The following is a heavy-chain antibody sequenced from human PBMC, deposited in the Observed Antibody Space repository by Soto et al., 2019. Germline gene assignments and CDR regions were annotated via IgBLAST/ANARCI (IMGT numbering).Heavy chain of an antibody. D-gene: IGHD2-2*01. CDR2: IWYDGSNK. Sequence: QVQLVESGGGVVQPGRSLRLSCAASGFTFSSYGMHWVRQAPGKGLEWVAVIWYDGSNKYYADSVKGRFTISRDNSKNTLYLQMNSLRAEDTAVYYCARDPSYCSSTSCYVANWFDPWGQGTLVTVSS. J-gene: IGHJ5*02. CDR3: ARDPSYCSSTSCYVANWFDP. CDR1: GFTFSSYG. V-gene: IGHV3-33*01.